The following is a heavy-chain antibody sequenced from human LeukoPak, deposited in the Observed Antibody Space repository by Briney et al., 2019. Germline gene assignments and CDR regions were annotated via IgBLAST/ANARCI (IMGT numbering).Heavy chain of an antibody. CDR3: ARDLGQYYDTSDNWFDP. D-gene: IGHD3-22*01. CDR2: IDYEGGTT. V-gene: IGHV3-74*01. CDR1: GFTFSSHW. J-gene: IGHJ5*02. Sequence: PGGSLRLSCVASGFTFSSHWMHWVRQVPGKGLVWVSRIDYEGGTTDYADSVEGRFTISRDNARNTLYLQMNSLRAEDTAVYYCARDLGQYYDTSDNWFDPWGQGTLVTVSS.